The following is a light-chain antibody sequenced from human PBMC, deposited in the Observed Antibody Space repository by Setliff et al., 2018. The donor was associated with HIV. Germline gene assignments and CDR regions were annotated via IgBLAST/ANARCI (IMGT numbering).Light chain of an antibody. CDR1: SNDVGGYNL. CDR2: LGS. CDR3: CSFAGFNTFV. J-gene: IGLJ1*01. Sequence: QSVLTQPASVSGSPGQSITISCTGTSNDVGGYNLVSWYQHYPDKAPNLIIYLGSQRPSGVSNRFSASKSGNTASLTISGLQAADEADYYCCSFAGFNTFVFGTGTKGTVL. V-gene: IGLV2-23*01.